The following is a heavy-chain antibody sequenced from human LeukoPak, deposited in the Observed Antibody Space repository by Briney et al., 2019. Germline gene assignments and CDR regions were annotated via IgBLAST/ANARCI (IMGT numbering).Heavy chain of an antibody. J-gene: IGHJ4*02. CDR3: ARRDGSGSYYNPYAPFDY. CDR2: IYPGDSDT. V-gene: IGHV5-51*01. CDR1: GYSFTSYW. Sequence: GESLKISCKGSGYSFTSYWIGWVRQMPGKGLEWMGIIYPGDSDTRYSPSFQGQVTISADKSISTAYLQWSSLKASDTAMYYCARRDGSGSYYNPYAPFDYWGQGTLVTVSS. D-gene: IGHD3-10*01.